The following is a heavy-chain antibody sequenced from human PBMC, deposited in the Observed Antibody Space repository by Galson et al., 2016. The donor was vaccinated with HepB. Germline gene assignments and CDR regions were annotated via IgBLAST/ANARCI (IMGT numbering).Heavy chain of an antibody. CDR3: ARDGAASGFWRLFDY. V-gene: IGHV3-11*01. D-gene: IGHD3-3*01. CDR2: XSGSGDIV. CDR1: GFIFSGYY. Sequence: SLRLSCAASGFIFSGYYMAWXRQAXXXGLXXLSXXSGSGDIVYYADSVRGRFTISRDNAKHSLYLQMSSLRADDTAVYYCARDGAASGFWRLFDYWGQGVLATVSS. J-gene: IGHJ4*02.